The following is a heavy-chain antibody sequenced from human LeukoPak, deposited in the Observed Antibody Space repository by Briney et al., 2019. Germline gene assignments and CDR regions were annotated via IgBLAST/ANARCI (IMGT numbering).Heavy chain of an antibody. J-gene: IGHJ4*02. CDR3: ARMIVVVITSHFDY. D-gene: IGHD3-22*01. Sequence: PSETLSLTCTVSGGSISSYYWGWIRQPPGKGLEWIGSIYYSGSTYYNPSLKSRVTISVDTSKNQFSLKLSSVTAADTAVYYCARMIVVVITSHFDYWGQGTLVTVSS. V-gene: IGHV4-39*07. CDR1: GGSISSYY. CDR2: IYYSGST.